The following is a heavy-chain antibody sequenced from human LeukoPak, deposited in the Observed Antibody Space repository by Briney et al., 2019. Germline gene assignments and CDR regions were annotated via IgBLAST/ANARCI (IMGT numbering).Heavy chain of an antibody. CDR3: ATEKMEYSSGWNFDY. D-gene: IGHD6-19*01. CDR1: GGTFSNYA. Sequence: ASVKVSCKASGGTFSNYAISWVRQAPRQGLEWMGGIIPIFDTADNAQKFQGRLTITADESTSTAYMELSSLRSEDTAVYYCATEKMEYSSGWNFDYWGQGTLVTVSS. V-gene: IGHV1-69*13. J-gene: IGHJ4*02. CDR2: IIPIFDTA.